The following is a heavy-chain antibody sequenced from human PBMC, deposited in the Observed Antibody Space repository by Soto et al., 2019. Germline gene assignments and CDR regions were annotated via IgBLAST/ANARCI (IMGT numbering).Heavy chain of an antibody. CDR3: ARGPKDFWSGYTNYYMDV. J-gene: IGHJ6*03. Sequence: SETLSLTCTVSGGSISSYYWSWIRQPPGKGLEWIGYIYYSGSTNYNPSLKSRVTISVDTSKNQFSLKLSSVTAADTAVYYCARGPKDFWSGYTNYYMDVWGKGTTVTVS. CDR1: GGSISSYY. V-gene: IGHV4-59*01. CDR2: IYYSGST. D-gene: IGHD3-3*01.